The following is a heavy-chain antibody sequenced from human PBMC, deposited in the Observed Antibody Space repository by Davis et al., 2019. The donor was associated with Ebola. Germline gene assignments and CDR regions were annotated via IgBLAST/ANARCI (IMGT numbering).Heavy chain of an antibody. CDR2: IKQDGSEK. J-gene: IGHJ6*04. Sequence: GESLKISCAASGFTFSSYSMNWVRQAPGKGLEWVANIKQDGSEKYYVDSVKGRFTISRDNAKNSLYLQMNSLRAEDTAVYYCAGGLLPYYYGMDVWGKGTTVTASS. CDR3: AGGLLPYYYGMDV. D-gene: IGHD2/OR15-2a*01. V-gene: IGHV3-7*04. CDR1: GFTFSSYS.